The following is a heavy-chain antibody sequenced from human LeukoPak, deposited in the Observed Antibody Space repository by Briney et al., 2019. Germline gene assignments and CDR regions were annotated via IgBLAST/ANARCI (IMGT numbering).Heavy chain of an antibody. CDR1: GYTFTAHA. J-gene: IGHJ5*02. CDR2: ISAYNGNT. V-gene: IGHV1-18*01. Sequence: ASVKVSCKASGYTFTAHAVHWVRQAPGQGLEWMGWISAYNGNTNYAQKLQGRVTMTTDTSTSTAYMELRSLRSDDTAVYYCARVPICSSTSCYWFDPWGQGTLVTVSS. CDR3: ARVPICSSTSCYWFDP. D-gene: IGHD2-2*01.